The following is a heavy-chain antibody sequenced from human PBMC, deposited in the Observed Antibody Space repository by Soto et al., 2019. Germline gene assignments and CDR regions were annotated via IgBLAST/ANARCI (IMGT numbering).Heavy chain of an antibody. Sequence: ASVKVSCKVSGYTLTELSMHWVRQAPGKGLEWMGGFDPEDGETSYAQKFQGRVTMTRDTSTSTVYMELSSLRSEDTAVYYCASPYYYDSSGYPPAFDIWGQGTMVTVSS. CDR3: ASPYYYDSSGYPPAFDI. CDR1: GYTLTELS. D-gene: IGHD3-22*01. V-gene: IGHV1-24*01. CDR2: FDPEDGET. J-gene: IGHJ3*02.